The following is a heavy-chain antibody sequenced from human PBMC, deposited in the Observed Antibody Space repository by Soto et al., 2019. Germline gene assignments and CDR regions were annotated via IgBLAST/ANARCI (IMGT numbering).Heavy chain of an antibody. CDR2: ISGSAGST. D-gene: IGHD6-6*01. CDR3: SRDRGGRSSLFVLAV. CDR1: GFTFSSYA. V-gene: IGHV3-23*01. Sequence: GGSLRLSCAASGFTFSSYAMSWVRQAPGKGLEWVSAISGSAGSTFYADSVKGRFTISRDNSKNTLFLEVASLRGEDTAVYYCSRDRGGRSSLFVLAVCGQGTTVTVSS. J-gene: IGHJ6*02.